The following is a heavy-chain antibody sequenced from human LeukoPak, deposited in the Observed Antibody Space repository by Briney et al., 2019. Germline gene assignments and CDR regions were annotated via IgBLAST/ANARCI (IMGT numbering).Heavy chain of an antibody. CDR2: ISHSGST. J-gene: IGHJ4*02. CDR1: GGSISSSSYY. V-gene: IGHV4-31*03. D-gene: IGHD3-22*01. Sequence: TSETLSLTCTVSGGSISSSSYYWGWIRQPPGKGLEWIGYISHSGSTSYNPSLKSRVTISVDTSNNEFSLRLTSVTAADTAVYYCARGGYYYDTCGPFDYWGQGTLVTVSS. CDR3: ARGGYYYDTCGPFDY.